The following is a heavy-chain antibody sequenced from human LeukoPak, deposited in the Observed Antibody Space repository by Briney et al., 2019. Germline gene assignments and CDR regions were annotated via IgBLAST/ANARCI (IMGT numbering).Heavy chain of an antibody. D-gene: IGHD3-22*01. Sequence: GGSLRLSCAASGFTFSSYAMSWVRQPPGKGLEWVSAISGSGGSTYYADSVKGRFTISRDNSKNTLYLQMNSLRAEDTAVYYCAKDPRAYYYDSSGYYPDYWGQGTLVTVSS. CDR1: GFTFSSYA. CDR2: ISGSGGST. V-gene: IGHV3-23*01. J-gene: IGHJ4*02. CDR3: AKDPRAYYYDSSGYYPDY.